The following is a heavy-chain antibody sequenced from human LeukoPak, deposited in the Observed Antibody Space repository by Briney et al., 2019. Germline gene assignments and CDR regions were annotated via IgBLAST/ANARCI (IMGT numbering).Heavy chain of an antibody. CDR3: ARDKYSRGWYSEN. J-gene: IGHJ4*02. CDR1: GFTFTDSH. D-gene: IGHD6-19*01. V-gene: IGHV3-11*05. Sequence: PGGSLRLSCAASGFTFTDSHMAWIRQAPGEGLEWLSYISSSSTDTNYADSVKGRFTISRDNAENSLFLQMNSLRAEDTAVYYCARDKYSRGWYSENWGQGTLVTVSS. CDR2: ISSSSTDT.